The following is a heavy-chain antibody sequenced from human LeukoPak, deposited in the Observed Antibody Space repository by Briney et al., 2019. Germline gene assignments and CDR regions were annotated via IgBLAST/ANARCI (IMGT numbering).Heavy chain of an antibody. CDR2: IYTSGST. CDR1: GDSISSGSYY. V-gene: IGHV4-61*02. J-gene: IGHJ5*02. Sequence: SETLSLTCTVSGDSISSGSYYWSWIRQPAGKGLEWIGRIYTSGSTNYNPSLKSRVTISVDTSKNQFSLKLSSVTAADTAVYYCARAVAGSRRWFDPWGQGTLVTVSS. D-gene: IGHD6-19*01. CDR3: ARAVAGSRRWFDP.